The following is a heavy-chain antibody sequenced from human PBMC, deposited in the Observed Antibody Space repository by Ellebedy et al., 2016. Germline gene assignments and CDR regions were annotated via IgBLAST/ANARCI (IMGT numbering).Heavy chain of an antibody. CDR1: GYTFTSYY. Sequence: ASVKVSXXASGYTFTSYYMHWVRQAPGQGLEWMGWINPNSGGTNYAQKFQGRVTMTRDTSISTAYMELSRLRSDDTAVYYCARGGYYGSGSYYYFDYWGQGTLVTVSS. D-gene: IGHD3-10*01. CDR3: ARGGYYGSGSYYYFDY. V-gene: IGHV1-2*02. J-gene: IGHJ4*02. CDR2: INPNSGGT.